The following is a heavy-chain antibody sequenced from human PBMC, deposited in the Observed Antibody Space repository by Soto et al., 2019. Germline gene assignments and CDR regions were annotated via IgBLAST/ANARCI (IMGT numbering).Heavy chain of an antibody. CDR1: GGSFSGYY. D-gene: IGHD3-10*01. CDR2: INHSGST. V-gene: IGHV4-34*01. Sequence: SETLSLTCAVYGGSFSGYYWSWIRQPPGKGLEWIGEINHSGSTNYNPSLKSRVTISVDTSKNQFSLKLSSVTAADTAVYYCARGRPRGVISNPSDYWGQGTLVTVSS. CDR3: ARGRPRGVISNPSDY. J-gene: IGHJ4*02.